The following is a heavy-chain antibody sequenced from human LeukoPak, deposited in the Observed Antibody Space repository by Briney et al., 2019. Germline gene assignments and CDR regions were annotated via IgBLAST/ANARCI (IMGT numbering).Heavy chain of an antibody. J-gene: IGHJ4*02. CDR1: GFTFSNYA. CDR3: VRTSGSLDY. V-gene: IGHV3-64*01. Sequence: TGGSLRLSCVASGFTFSNYAMRWVRQAPGKGLEYVSAINTNGGSTYYANSVKGRFTISRDNSKNTVYLQMGSLRAEDMAVYYCVRTSGSLDYWGQGTLVTVSS. CDR2: INTNGGST. D-gene: IGHD1-26*01.